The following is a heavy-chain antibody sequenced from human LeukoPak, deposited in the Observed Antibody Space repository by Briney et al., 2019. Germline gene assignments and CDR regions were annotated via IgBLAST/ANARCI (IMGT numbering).Heavy chain of an antibody. CDR1: GISFSGYE. V-gene: IGHV3-48*03. J-gene: IGHJ4*02. D-gene: IGHD5-18*01. CDR2: ISSSGTTM. Sequence: GGSLRLSCAASGISFSGYEMNWARQAPGKGLEWISCISSSGTTMYYADSVKGRFTISRDNAKNSLYLQMNSLRAEDAAVYYCARGFRDTAMFLDYWGQGTLVTVSS. CDR3: ARGFRDTAMFLDY.